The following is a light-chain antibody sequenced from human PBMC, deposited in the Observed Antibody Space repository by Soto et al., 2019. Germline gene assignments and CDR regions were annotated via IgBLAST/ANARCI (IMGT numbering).Light chain of an antibody. J-gene: IGLJ3*02. Sequence: QSVLTQPASVSGSPGQSITISCSGTSSDVGTYNFVSWYQQHPGKAPKLMIYEFSNRPSGGSNRFSGSNSGNTTSLTISGLPAEDEADYYCSSYTSSSTGVFGGGTQLTVL. CDR1: SSDVGTYNF. V-gene: IGLV2-14*01. CDR2: EFS. CDR3: SSYTSSSTGV.